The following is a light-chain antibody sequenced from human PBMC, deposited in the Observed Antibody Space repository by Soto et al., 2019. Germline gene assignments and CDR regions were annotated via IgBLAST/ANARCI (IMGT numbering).Light chain of an antibody. Sequence: EILMTQSPATLSVSPGERATLSCRASQSVSSNLAWYQQKPGQAPRLLIYGASTRATGIPARFSGSGSGTEFTLTISSLQAEDLSVYYCQQYNNWPPITFGQGTRLEIK. V-gene: IGKV3-15*01. CDR1: QSVSSN. CDR2: GAS. J-gene: IGKJ5*01. CDR3: QQYNNWPPIT.